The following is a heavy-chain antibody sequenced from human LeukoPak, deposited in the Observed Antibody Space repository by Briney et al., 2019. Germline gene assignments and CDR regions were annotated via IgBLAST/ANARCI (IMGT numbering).Heavy chain of an antibody. J-gene: IGHJ4*02. Sequence: GESLKISCKGSGYSFTTYWIGWVRQMPGKGLEWMGIIYPADSDTRYSPSFQGQVTISADKSISIAYLQWSSLKASDTAVYYCARRGFAEVTANDYWGQGTLVTVSS. CDR2: IYPADSDT. CDR3: ARRGFAEVTANDY. V-gene: IGHV5-51*01. CDR1: GYSFTTYW. D-gene: IGHD3-10*01.